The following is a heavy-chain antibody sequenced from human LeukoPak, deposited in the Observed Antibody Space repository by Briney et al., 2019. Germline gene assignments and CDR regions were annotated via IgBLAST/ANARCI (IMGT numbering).Heavy chain of an antibody. CDR2: IYPGDSDT. Sequence: GESLKISCKGSGYSFTSYWIGWVRQMPGKGLEWMGIIYPGDSDTRYSPSFQGQVTISADKSISTAYLQWSSLKASDTAMYYCARLSAGYYYDSSGYYGPMDVWGQGTTVTVSS. CDR1: GYSFTSYW. CDR3: ARLSAGYYYDSSGYYGPMDV. J-gene: IGHJ6*02. V-gene: IGHV5-51*01. D-gene: IGHD3-22*01.